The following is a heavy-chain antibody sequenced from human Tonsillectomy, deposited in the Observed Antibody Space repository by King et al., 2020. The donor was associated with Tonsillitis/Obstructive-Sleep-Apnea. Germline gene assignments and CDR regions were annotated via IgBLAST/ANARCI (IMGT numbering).Heavy chain of an antibody. Sequence: VQLVQSGAEVKKPGSSVKVSCKASGGTFSSYAISWVRQAPGQGLEWMGGIIPILGIANYAQKFQGRVTITADKSTSTAYMELSSLRTEDTAVYYCARDYYYSSGGFEYGMDVWGQGTTVTVSS. J-gene: IGHJ6*02. D-gene: IGHD3-22*01. CDR2: IIPILGIA. CDR3: ARDYYYSSGGFEYGMDV. CDR1: GGTFSSYA. V-gene: IGHV1-69*10.